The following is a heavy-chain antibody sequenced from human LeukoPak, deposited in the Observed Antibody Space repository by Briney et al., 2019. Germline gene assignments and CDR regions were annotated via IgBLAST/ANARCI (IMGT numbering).Heavy chain of an antibody. CDR3: ARRGVVITTWYFDL. Sequence: GGSLRLSCVASGFTFNSYAMSWVRQAPGKGLEWVSVIYSSGSTYYADSVKGRFTISRDNSRNTLYLQMNSLRAEDTAVYYCARRGVVITTWYFDLWGRGTLVTVSS. D-gene: IGHD3-22*01. CDR2: IYSSGST. V-gene: IGHV3-53*01. J-gene: IGHJ2*01. CDR1: GFTFNSYA.